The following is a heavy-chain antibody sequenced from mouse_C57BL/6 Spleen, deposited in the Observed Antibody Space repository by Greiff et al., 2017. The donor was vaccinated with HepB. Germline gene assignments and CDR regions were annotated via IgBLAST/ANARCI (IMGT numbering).Heavy chain of an antibody. CDR1: GYTFTSYG. Sequence: QVQLQQSGAELARPGASVKLSCKASGYTFTSYGISWVKQRTGQGLEWIGEIYPRSGNTYYNEKFKGKATLTADKSSSTAYMELRSLTSEDSAVYFCARWGGYGYFDVWGTGTTVTVSS. CDR3: ARWGGYGYFDV. J-gene: IGHJ1*03. CDR2: IYPRSGNT. V-gene: IGHV1-81*01.